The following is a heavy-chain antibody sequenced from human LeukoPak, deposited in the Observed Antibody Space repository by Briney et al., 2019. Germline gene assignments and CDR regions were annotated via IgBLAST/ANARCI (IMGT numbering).Heavy chain of an antibody. CDR1: GFTFSSYG. CDR2: ISGSGGST. V-gene: IGHV3-23*01. Sequence: GGSLRLSCAASGFTFSSYGMSWVRQAPEKGLEWVSAISGSGGSTYYADSVKGRFTISRDNAKNSLYLQMNSLRAEDTAVYYCARDSPPDYWGQGTLVTVSS. J-gene: IGHJ4*02. CDR3: ARDSPPDY.